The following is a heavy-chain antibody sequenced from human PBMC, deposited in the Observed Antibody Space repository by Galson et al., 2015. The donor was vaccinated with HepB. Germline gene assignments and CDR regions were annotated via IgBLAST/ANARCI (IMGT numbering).Heavy chain of an antibody. Sequence: SLRLSCAASGFNFDDYGMGWVRQAPGKGLEWISYIRWNGANAGYEDSVTGRLSVSRDNARNSLYLDMNSLRAEDTALYYCVREGENCSRTSCYNYGMDVWGQGTTVIVSS. CDR1: GFNFDDYG. V-gene: IGHV3-20*04. J-gene: IGHJ6*02. CDR2: IRWNGANA. D-gene: IGHD2-2*02. CDR3: VREGENCSRTSCYNYGMDV.